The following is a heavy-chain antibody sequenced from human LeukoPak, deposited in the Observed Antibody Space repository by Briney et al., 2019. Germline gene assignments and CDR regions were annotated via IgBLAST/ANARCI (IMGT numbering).Heavy chain of an antibody. J-gene: IGHJ4*02. CDR2: IKQDGSEK. CDR1: GFTFSSYW. CDR3: ARMGYSSGWYKWSVDY. V-gene: IGHV3-7*01. Sequence: GGSLRLSCAASGFTFSSYWMSWVRQAPGKGLEWVANIKQDGSEKYYVDSVKGRFTISGDNAKNSLYLQMNSLRAEDTAVYYCARMGYSSGWYKWSVDYWGQGALVTVSS. D-gene: IGHD6-19*01.